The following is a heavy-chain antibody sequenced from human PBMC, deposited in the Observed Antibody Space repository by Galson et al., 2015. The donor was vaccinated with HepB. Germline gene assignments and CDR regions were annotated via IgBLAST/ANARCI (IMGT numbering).Heavy chain of an antibody. J-gene: IGHJ4*02. CDR1: GFTFDDYA. D-gene: IGHD6-13*01. CDR2: ISWESGSI. CDR3: VKDRYSSTWYTFAY. Sequence: SLRLSCAASGFTFDDYAMHWVRQAPGKGLEWVSSISWESGSIGYADSVKGRFIISRDNAKNSLYLQMNSLRAEDTALYYCVKDRYSSTWYTFAYWGQGTLVTVSS. V-gene: IGHV3-9*01.